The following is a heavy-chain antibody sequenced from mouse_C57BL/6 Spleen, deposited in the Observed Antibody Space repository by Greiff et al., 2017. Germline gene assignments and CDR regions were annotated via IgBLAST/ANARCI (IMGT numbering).Heavy chain of an antibody. V-gene: IGHV14-2*01. CDR2: IDPEDGET. D-gene: IGHD2-1*01. J-gene: IGHJ2*01. CDR1: GFNIKDYY. Sequence: EVQLKQSGAELVKPGASVKLSCTASGFNIKDYYMHWVKQRTEQGLEWIGRIDPEDGETKYAPKIQGKATITADTSSTTAYLQPSSLTSEDTAGYYGARRGSGYGNYYYFDYWGQGTTLTVSS. CDR3: ARRGSGYGNYYYFDY.